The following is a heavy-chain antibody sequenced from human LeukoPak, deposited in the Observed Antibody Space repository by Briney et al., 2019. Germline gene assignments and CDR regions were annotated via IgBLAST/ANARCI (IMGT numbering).Heavy chain of an antibody. D-gene: IGHD6-13*01. CDR2: IIPIFGTA. CDR1: GGTFSSYA. J-gene: IGHJ4*02. CDR3: ARARIAAAGTVPFDY. Sequence: SVKVSCKASGGTFSSYAISWVRQAPGQGLEWMGGIIPIFGTANYAQKFQDRITITADESTSTAYMELSSLRSEDTAVYYCARARIAAAGTVPFDYWGQGTLVTVSS. V-gene: IGHV1-69*13.